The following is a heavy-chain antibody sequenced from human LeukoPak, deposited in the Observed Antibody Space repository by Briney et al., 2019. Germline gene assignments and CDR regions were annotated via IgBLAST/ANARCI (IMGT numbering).Heavy chain of an antibody. Sequence: PSETLSLTCTVSGGSISRYYWSWVRQPPGKGLEWGGYIYYSGSTSYNPSLKSRVTISVDTSKNQFSLKLSSVTAADTAVYYCARTHDYGDYPTTYFDYWGQGTLVSVSS. CDR3: ARTHDYGDYPTTYFDY. CDR2: IYYSGST. D-gene: IGHD4-17*01. V-gene: IGHV4-59*01. J-gene: IGHJ4*02. CDR1: GGSISRYY.